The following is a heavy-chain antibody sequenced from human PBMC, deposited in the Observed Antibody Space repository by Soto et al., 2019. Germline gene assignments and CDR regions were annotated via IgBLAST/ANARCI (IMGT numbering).Heavy chain of an antibody. CDR2: ISDSGDST. J-gene: IGHJ4*02. CDR1: GFTFSNYA. V-gene: IGHV3-23*01. Sequence: EVQLLESGGGLVQPGGSLRLSCAASGFTFSNYAMSWVRQAPGKGLEWVSAISDSGDSTHYADSVRGRSTISRDNSKNTLYLQMNSLRVEDTAEYYCAKDVSYGGKRPYYFDYWGQGTLVTVSS. CDR3: AKDVSYGGKRPYYFDY. D-gene: IGHD4-17*01.